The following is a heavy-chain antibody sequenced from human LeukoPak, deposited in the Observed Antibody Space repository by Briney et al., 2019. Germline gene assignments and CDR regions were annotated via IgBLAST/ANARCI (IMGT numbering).Heavy chain of an antibody. D-gene: IGHD2-2*01. CDR1: GFTFSNYD. Sequence: EGSLRLSCAASGFTFSNYDMHWVRQATGKGLEWVSSIDTAGDTYYPGSVKGRFTISRENAKKSFYLQMNRLRAGDTAVYYCARRSCSSSSCYGRLNGLDVRGQGTTVTVSS. V-gene: IGHV3-13*01. CDR2: IDTAGDT. CDR3: ARRSCSSSSCYGRLNGLDV. J-gene: IGHJ6*02.